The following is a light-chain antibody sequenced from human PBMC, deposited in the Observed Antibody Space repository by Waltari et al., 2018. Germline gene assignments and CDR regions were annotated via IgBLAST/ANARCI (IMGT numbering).Light chain of an antibody. V-gene: IGKV3-20*01. CDR3: QQHGTLPAT. CDR1: QSVGSSS. CDR2: RAS. Sequence: EHVLTQSPGTASLSPGERVPLSFRASQSVGSSSLAWYQQKPGQARSLVSYRASRRATGIPDMFSGSGSGTVFSLTISRLEPEDFAVYYCQQHGTLPATFGQGTKVEIK. J-gene: IGKJ1*01.